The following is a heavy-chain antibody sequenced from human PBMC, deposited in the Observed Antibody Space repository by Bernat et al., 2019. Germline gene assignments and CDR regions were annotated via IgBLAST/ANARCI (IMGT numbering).Heavy chain of an antibody. Sequence: VQLVESGGGLVQPGGSLRLSCAASGFIFSNYLMHWVRQVPGKGLVWVSRINTDGSSTNYADSVKGRFTISRDNAKNTLYVQMNSLRAEDTAVYFCVRGTITVGGTDYWGQGTLVTVSS. CDR1: GFIFSNYL. J-gene: IGHJ4*02. D-gene: IGHD1-1*01. CDR2: INTDGSST. V-gene: IGHV3-74*02. CDR3: VRGTITVGGTDY.